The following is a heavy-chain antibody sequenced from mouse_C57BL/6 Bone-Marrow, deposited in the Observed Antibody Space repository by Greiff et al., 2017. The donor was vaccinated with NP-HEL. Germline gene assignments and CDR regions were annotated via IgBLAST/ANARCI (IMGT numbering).Heavy chain of an antibody. J-gene: IGHJ3*01. CDR1: GFSLTSYG. D-gene: IGHD4-1*01. CDR2: IWSGGST. CDR3: ASQTGKVAWFAY. Sequence: VQLVESGPGLVQPSQSLSITCTVSGFSLTSYGVHWVRQSPGKGLEWLGVIWSGGSTDYNAAFISRLSISKDNSKSQVFFKMNSLQADDTAIYYCASQTGKVAWFAYWGQGTLVTVSA. V-gene: IGHV2-2*01.